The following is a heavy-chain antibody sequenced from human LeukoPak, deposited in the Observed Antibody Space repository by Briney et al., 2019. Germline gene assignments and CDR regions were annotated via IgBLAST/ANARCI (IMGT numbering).Heavy chain of an antibody. CDR1: GFTFGDYA. CDR3: TRNTAYYGSGSPPDY. V-gene: IGHV3-49*04. J-gene: IGHJ4*02. CDR2: FRSKAYGGTT. D-gene: IGHD3-10*01. Sequence: GGSLRLSCTASGFTFGDYAMSWVRQAPGKGLEWVGFFRSKAYGGTTEYAASVKGRFTISRDDSKSIAYLQMNSLKTEDTAVYYCTRNTAYYGSGSPPDYWGQGTLVTVSS.